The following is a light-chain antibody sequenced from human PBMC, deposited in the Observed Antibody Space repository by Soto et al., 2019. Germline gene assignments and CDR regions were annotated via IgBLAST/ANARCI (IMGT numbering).Light chain of an antibody. V-gene: IGLV2-14*01. J-gene: IGLJ3*02. CDR3: SSYTTSSTWV. CDR2: EVS. CDR1: NSDVGSFNY. Sequence: QSALTQPASVSASLGQSITISCSGTNSDVGSFNYVSWYQHHPGKAPKFMIYEVSNRPSGVSNRFSGSKSGNTASLTISGLQAEDEADYYCSSYTTSSTWVFGGGTKLTVL.